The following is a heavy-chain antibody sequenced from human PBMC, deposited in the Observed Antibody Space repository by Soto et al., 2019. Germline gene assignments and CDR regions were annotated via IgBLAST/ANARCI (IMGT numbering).Heavy chain of an antibody. J-gene: IGHJ5*02. CDR2: INSDGSYT. Sequence: PVGSLRLSCAASGFTFSSNWMHWVRRVPGRGLVWVARINSDGSYTNYVDSVKGRFTVSRDNAKNTLYLQMNSLRVEDTAVYYCVRDGEGSWGQGTQVTVSS. CDR3: VRDGEGS. V-gene: IGHV3-74*01. CDR1: GFTFSSNW. D-gene: IGHD2-21*01.